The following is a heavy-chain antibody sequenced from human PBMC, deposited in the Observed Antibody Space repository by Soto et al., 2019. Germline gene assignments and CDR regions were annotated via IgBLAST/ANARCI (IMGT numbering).Heavy chain of an antibody. J-gene: IGHJ6*02. D-gene: IGHD2-15*01. V-gene: IGHV4-39*07. CDR1: GGSISSSSYY. CDR2: INHSGST. Sequence: SETLSLTCAVSGGSISSSSYYWGWIRQPPGEGLEWIGKINHSGSTNYNPSLKSRVTISVDTSKNQFSVKLSSVTAADTAVYYCARGPPDRDIVVVIAAQPGAHYYGMDVWGQGTTVTVSS. CDR3: ARGPPDRDIVVVIAAQPGAHYYGMDV.